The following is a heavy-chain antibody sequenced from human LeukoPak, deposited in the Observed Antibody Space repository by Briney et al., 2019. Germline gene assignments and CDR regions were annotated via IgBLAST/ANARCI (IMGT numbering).Heavy chain of an antibody. J-gene: IGHJ2*01. V-gene: IGHV3-23*01. Sequence: PGGSLRLSCAASGFTFSSYAMSWVRQAPGKGLEWVSAISGSGGSTYYADSVKGRFTISRDNSKNTLYLQMNSLRAEDTAVYYCAKTRTVTTSPGWYFDLWGRGTLVTVSS. CDR1: GFTFSSYA. D-gene: IGHD4-17*01. CDR3: AKTRTVTTSPGWYFDL. CDR2: ISGSGGST.